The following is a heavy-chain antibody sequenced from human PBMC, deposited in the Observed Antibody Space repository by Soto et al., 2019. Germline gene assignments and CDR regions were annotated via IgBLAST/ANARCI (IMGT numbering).Heavy chain of an antibody. CDR2: IRYDGSNK. CDR3: ARDQPGYSSGWYDY. D-gene: IGHD6-19*01. J-gene: IGHJ4*02. Sequence: GGSLRLSCAASGFTFSSYGMHWVRQAPGKGLEWVAVIRYDGSNKYYADSVKGRFTISRDNSKNTLYLQMNSLRAEDTAVYYCARDQPGYSSGWYDYWGQGTLVTVSS. V-gene: IGHV3-33*01. CDR1: GFTFSSYG.